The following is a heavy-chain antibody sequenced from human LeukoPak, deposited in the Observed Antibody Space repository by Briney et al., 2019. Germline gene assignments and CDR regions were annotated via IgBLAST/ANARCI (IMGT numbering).Heavy chain of an antibody. CDR1: GFTFSSYA. Sequence: GGSLRLSCAASGFTFSSYAMSWVRQAPGKGLEWVSAISGSGGSTYYADSVKGRFTISRDNSKNTLYLQMNSLRAEDTAVYYCAKLVMITFGGFYPFDYWGQGTLVTVSS. CDR2: ISGSGGST. J-gene: IGHJ4*02. CDR3: AKLVMITFGGFYPFDY. V-gene: IGHV3-23*01. D-gene: IGHD3-16*01.